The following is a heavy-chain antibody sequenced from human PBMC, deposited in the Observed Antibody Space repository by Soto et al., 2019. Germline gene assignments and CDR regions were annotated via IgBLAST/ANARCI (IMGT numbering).Heavy chain of an antibody. CDR3: AKEALFNIVVVVAVDAFDF. J-gene: IGHJ3*01. CDR1: GFTFSSYA. Sequence: GGSLRLSCAASGFTFSSYAMSWVRQAPGKGLEWVSAISGSGGSTYYADSVKGRFTISRDNSKNTLYLQMNSLKAEDTAVYYCAKEALFNIVVVVAVDAFDFWGQGTMVTVSS. V-gene: IGHV3-23*01. D-gene: IGHD2-15*01. CDR2: ISGSGGST.